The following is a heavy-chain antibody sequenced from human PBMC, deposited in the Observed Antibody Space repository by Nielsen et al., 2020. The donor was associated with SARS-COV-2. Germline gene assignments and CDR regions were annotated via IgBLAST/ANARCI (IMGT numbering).Heavy chain of an antibody. V-gene: IGHV3-74*01. CDR1: GFTFSSYW. CDR2: INSDGSST. Sequence: GESLKISCAASGFTFSSYWMHWVRQAPGKGLVWVSRINSDGSSTSYVDSVKGRFTISRDNAKNTLYLQMNSLRAEDTAVYYCAKVGGYSTFDYWGQGTLVTVSS. J-gene: IGHJ4*02. CDR3: AKVGGYSTFDY. D-gene: IGHD4-11*01.